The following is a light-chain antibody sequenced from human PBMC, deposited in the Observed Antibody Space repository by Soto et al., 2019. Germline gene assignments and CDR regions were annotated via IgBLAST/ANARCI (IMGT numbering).Light chain of an antibody. J-gene: IGKJ1*01. CDR2: GAS. CDR3: QQYGSSAPTT. CDR1: QIFSSTS. V-gene: IGKV3-20*01. Sequence: EVVLTQSPGTLSLSPGERATLSCRAIQIFSSTSLAWYQQKPGQAPRLLIYGASSRATGIPDRFSGSGSGTDFTLTISRLEPEDFAVYYCQQYGSSAPTTFGQGTKVDIK.